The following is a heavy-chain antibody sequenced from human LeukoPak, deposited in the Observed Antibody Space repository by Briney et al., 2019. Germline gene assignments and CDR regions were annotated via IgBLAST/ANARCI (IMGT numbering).Heavy chain of an antibody. CDR3: ARGPATVTRDGFDI. Sequence: DPSETLSLTCAVYGGSFSGYYWSWIRQPPGKGLEWIGEINHSGSTNYNPSLKSRVTISVDTSKNQFSLKLSSVTAADTAVYYCARGPATVTRDGFDIWGQGTMVTVSS. J-gene: IGHJ3*02. CDR1: GGSFSGYY. CDR2: INHSGST. V-gene: IGHV4-34*01. D-gene: IGHD4-17*01.